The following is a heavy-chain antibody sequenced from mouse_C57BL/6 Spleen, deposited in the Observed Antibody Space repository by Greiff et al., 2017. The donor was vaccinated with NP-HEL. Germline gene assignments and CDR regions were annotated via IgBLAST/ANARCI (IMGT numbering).Heavy chain of an antibody. CDR2: IDPSDSYT. D-gene: IGHD2-3*01. CDR1: GYTFTSYW. V-gene: IGHV1-69*01. J-gene: IGHJ1*03. CDR3: ARRTDGYSWYFDV. Sequence: VQLQQPGAELVMPGASVKLSCKASGYTFTSYWMHWVKQRPGQGLEWIGEIDPSDSYTTYNQKFKGKSTLTVDKSSSTAYMQLSSLTSEDSAVYYCARRTDGYSWYFDVWGTGTTVTVSS.